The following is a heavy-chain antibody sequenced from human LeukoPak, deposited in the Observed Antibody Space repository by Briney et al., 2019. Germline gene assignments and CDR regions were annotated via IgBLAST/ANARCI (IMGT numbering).Heavy chain of an antibody. CDR1: GFTFSSYE. CDR3: ASPGGVAPFDY. J-gene: IGHJ4*02. CDR2: ISSSGSTI. V-gene: IGHV3-48*03. D-gene: IGHD2-15*01. Sequence: PGGSLRLSCAASGFTFSSYEMTWVRQAPGKGLEWVSYISSSGSTIYYADSVKGRFTISRDNAKNSLYLQLNSLRAEDTAVYYCASPGGVAPFDYWGQGTLVTVS.